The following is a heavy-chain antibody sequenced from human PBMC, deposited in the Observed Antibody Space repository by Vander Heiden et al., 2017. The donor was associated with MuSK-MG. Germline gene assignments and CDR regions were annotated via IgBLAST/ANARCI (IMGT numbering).Heavy chain of an antibody. CDR2: IYPGDSDT. J-gene: IGHJ3*02. D-gene: IGHD2-15*01. CDR1: GPSCTSYW. Sequence: EVPLVQSGAEVKKPVAPLTFSCKGPGPSCTSYWIGWVRRMPGKGLEWMGIIYPGDSDTRYSPSFQGQVTISADKSISTAYLQWSSLKASDTAMYYCARKQIGGGAFDIWGQGTMVTVSS. V-gene: IGHV5-51*01. CDR3: ARKQIGGGAFDI.